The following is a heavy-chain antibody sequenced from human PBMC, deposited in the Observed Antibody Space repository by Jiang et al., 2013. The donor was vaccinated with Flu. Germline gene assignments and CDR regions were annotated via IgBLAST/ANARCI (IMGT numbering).Heavy chain of an antibody. J-gene: IGHJ6*03. CDR1: GFTFSDYY. CDR3: AKDEGDIVVVPAAIGYMDV. D-gene: IGHD2-2*01. CDR2: ISSSGSTI. Sequence: LESGGGLVKPGGSLRLSCAASGFTFSDYYMSWIRQAPGKGLEWVSYISSSGSTIYYADSVKGRFTISRDNAKNSLYLQMNSLRAEDTAVYYCAKDEGDIVVVPAAIGYMDVWGKGTTVTVSS. V-gene: IGHV3-11*04.